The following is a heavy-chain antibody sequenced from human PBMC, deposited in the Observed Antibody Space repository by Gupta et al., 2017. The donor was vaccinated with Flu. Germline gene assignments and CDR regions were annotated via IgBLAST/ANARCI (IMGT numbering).Heavy chain of an antibody. CDR2: ISSNGERT. Sequence: VQLVEAGGGLVQPGGSLRHSCAASDVDFTRHGMPWVRQAPGKGLEFVSAISSNGERTYYANSVRGRFTIFRDNSENTLYLHMGSLRADDMAVYYCARDTGGYDFDGLDVWGQGATVTASS. D-gene: IGHD5-12*01. J-gene: IGHJ6*02. CDR3: ARDTGGYDFDGLDV. V-gene: IGHV3-64*01. CDR1: DVDFTRHG.